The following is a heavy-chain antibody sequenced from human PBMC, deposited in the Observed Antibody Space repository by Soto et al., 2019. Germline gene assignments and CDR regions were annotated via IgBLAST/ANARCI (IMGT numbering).Heavy chain of an antibody. CDR3: TLQRCFGDCNTYYYFDY. J-gene: IGHJ4*02. D-gene: IGHD2-21*01. V-gene: IGHV4-59*08. Sequence: SETLSLTCTVSGGSISNYYWSWIRQPPGKGLEKIGYIYYSGSTNYNPSLKSRVTISVDTSKNKFSLKMSSVTAPDTADQYCTLQRCFGDCNTYYYFDYWGQGTQVTVSS. CDR1: GGSISNYY. CDR2: IYYSGST.